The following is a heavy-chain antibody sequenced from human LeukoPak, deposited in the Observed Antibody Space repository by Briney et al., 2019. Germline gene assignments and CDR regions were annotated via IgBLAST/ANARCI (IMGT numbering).Heavy chain of an antibody. V-gene: IGHV3-7*01. CDR3: ARDQWWSDY. J-gene: IGHJ4*02. CDR2: IKQDGSEK. CDR1: GFTFSSCW. D-gene: IGHD2-15*01. Sequence: GGSLRLSCAASGFTFSSCWMSWVRQAPGQGLEWVANIKQDGSEKHYVDSVKGRFTISRDNAKNSLYLQMNSLRAEDTAVYYCARDQWWSDYWGQGTLVTVSS.